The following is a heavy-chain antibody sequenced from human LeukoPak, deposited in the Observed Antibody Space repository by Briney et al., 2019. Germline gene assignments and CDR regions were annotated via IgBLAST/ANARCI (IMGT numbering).Heavy chain of an antibody. CDR1: GYTFTSYY. D-gene: IGHD2-15*01. V-gene: IGHV1-46*01. J-gene: IGHJ6*02. CDR3: ARNAKSDCSGGSCSLFDYYYYGMDV. CDR2: INPSGGST. Sequence: ASVKVSCKASGYTFTSYYMHWVRQAPGQGLEWMGIINPSGGSTSYAQKFQGRVTITADESTSTAYMELSSLRSEDTAMYYCARNAKSDCSGGSCSLFDYYYYGMDVWGQGTTVTVSS.